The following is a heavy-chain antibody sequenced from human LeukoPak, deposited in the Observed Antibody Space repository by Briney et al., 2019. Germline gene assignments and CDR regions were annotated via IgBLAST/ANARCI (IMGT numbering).Heavy chain of an antibody. CDR3: ARDSDTTDWAWVY. J-gene: IGHJ4*02. D-gene: IGHD3-9*01. V-gene: IGHV1-3*01. Sequence: ASVKVSCKVSGYAFSMYSKYTIHWVRQAPGQRPEWMGWINAGFGETRYRQKFQGRVTLSADTSANTVYMELNSLTSEDTAVYYCARDSDTTDWAWVYWGQGTLVTVSS. CDR1: GYAFSMYSKYT. CDR2: INAGFGET.